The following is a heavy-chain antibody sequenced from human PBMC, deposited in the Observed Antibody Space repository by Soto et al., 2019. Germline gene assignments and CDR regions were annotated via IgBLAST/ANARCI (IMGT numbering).Heavy chain of an antibody. CDR2: IQYSGDT. V-gene: IGHV4-61*08. Sequence: SETLSLTCIVSGGSVGSGAYYWSWIRQPPGSAPEWIGYIQYSGDTNYNSSLKSRVTISVDRSRNRFSLKLTSVTAADTAFYYCARHDYADRTFDLWGQGTKVTVSS. CDR3: ARHDYADRTFDL. CDR1: GGSVGSGAYY. J-gene: IGHJ3*01. D-gene: IGHD5-12*01.